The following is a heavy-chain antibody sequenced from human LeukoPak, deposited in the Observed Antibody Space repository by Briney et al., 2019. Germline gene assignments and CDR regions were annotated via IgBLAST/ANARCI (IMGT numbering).Heavy chain of an antibody. Sequence: SVKVSCKASGGTFSSYAISWVRQAPGQGLEWMGRIIPILGIANYAQKFQGRVTITADKPTSTAYMELSSLRSEDTAVYYCAREEQLDYYYGMDVWGQGTTVTVSS. D-gene: IGHD6-13*01. CDR1: GGTFSSYA. CDR2: IIPILGIA. CDR3: AREEQLDYYYGMDV. V-gene: IGHV1-69*04. J-gene: IGHJ6*02.